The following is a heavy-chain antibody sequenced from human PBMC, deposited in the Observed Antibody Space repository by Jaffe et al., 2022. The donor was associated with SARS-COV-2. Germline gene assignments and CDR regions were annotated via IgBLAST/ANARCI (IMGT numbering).Heavy chain of an antibody. V-gene: IGHV3-33*01. J-gene: IGHJ4*02. CDR1: GFTFSSYG. CDR3: ARDVAATGLSFDY. CDR2: IWYDGSNK. D-gene: IGHD6-25*01. Sequence: QVQLVESGGGVVQPGRSLRLSCAASGFTFSSYGMHWVRQAPGKGLEWVAVIWYDGSNKYYADSVKGRFTISRDNSKNTLYLQMNSLRAEDTAVYYCARDVAATGLSFDYWGQGTLVTVSS.